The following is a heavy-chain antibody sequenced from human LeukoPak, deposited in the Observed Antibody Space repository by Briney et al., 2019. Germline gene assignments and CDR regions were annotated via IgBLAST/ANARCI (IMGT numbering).Heavy chain of an antibody. CDR1: GFTVSSNY. J-gene: IGHJ4*02. D-gene: IGHD3-10*01. V-gene: IGHV3-53*01. Sequence: PGGSLRLSCAASGFTVSSNYMSWVRQAPGKGLEWVSVIYSGGSTYYADSVKGRFTISRDNSKNTLYLQMNSLRAEDTAVYYRARPGGYYGSGSYLDYWGQGTLVTVSS. CDR2: IYSGGST. CDR3: ARPGGYYGSGSYLDY.